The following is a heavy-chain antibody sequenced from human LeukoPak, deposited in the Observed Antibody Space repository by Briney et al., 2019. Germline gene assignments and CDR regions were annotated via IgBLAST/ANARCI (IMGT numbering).Heavy chain of an antibody. CDR3: ARHHGDYDILTNDC. V-gene: IGHV4-39*01. J-gene: IGHJ4*02. CDR2: IYYSGST. Sequence: SETLSLTCTVSGGSISCSSYYWGWIRQPPGKGLEWIGSIYYSGSTYYNPSLKSRVTISVDTSKKQVSLNLSSVTAADMAVYYCARHHGDYDILTNDCWGQGTLVSVSS. CDR1: GGSISCSSYY. D-gene: IGHD3-9*01.